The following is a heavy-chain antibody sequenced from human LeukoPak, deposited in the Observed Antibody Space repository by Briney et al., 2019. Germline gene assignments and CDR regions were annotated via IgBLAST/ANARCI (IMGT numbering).Heavy chain of an antibody. CDR2: ISYDGSNK. J-gene: IGHJ4*02. CDR1: GFTFSSYA. Sequence: PGRSLRLSCAASGFTFSSYAMHWVRQAPGKGLEWVAVISYDGSNKYYADSVKGRFTISRDNSKNTLYLQMNSLRAEDTAVYYCARDRWSYYYDSSGYYSGVFDYWGQGTLVTVSS. CDR3: ARDRWSYYYDSSGYYSGVFDY. D-gene: IGHD3-22*01. V-gene: IGHV3-30-3*01.